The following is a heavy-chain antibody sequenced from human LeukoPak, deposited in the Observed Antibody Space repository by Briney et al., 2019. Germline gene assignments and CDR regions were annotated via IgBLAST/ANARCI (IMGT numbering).Heavy chain of an antibody. Sequence: GGSLRLSCEASGFSFSSFWMSWVRQAPGKGLEWVANIKQDGSEENYVDSVKGRFTISRDSAKKSLYLQMNSLRVEDTAVYYCARFISLGAWGQGTLVTVSS. CDR1: GFSFSSFW. V-gene: IGHV3-7*01. CDR2: IKQDGSEE. D-gene: IGHD3-10*01. J-gene: IGHJ5*02. CDR3: ARFISLGA.